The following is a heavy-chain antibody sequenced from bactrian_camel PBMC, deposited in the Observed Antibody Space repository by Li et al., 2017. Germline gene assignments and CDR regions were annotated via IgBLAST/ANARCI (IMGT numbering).Heavy chain of an antibody. J-gene: IGHJ6*01. V-gene: IGHV3S67*01. Sequence: VQLVESGGGSVQAGGSLRLSCAVSYAYRPYCWGWFRQAPGKEREGVATIDSRGITAYADSVKGRFTISKDNVLNILYLQMDNLKPEDSATYRCAASWDVTAIEALGSIASPEFGYWGEGTQVTVS. D-gene: IGHD2*01. CDR2: IDSRGIT. CDR3: AASWDVTAIEALGSIASPEFGY. CDR1: YAYRPYC.